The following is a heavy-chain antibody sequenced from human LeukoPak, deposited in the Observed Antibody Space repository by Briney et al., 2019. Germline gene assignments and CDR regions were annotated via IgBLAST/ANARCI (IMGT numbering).Heavy chain of an antibody. CDR2: ISGSGGST. CDR3: AKSPDGYYYYYGMDV. CDR1: GFTFSSYA. J-gene: IGHJ6*02. Sequence: PGGSLRLSCAASGFTFSSYAMSWVRQAPGKGLEWVSAISGSGGSTYYADSVKGRFTISRDNSKNTLYLQMNSLRAEDTAVYYCAKSPDGYYYYYGMDVWGQGTTVTVSS. V-gene: IGHV3-23*01.